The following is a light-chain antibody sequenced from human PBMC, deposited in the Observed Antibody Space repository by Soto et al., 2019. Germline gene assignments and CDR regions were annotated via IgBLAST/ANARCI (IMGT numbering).Light chain of an antibody. J-gene: IGLJ2*01. CDR2: EVS. CDR3: SSYAGSNSVV. V-gene: IGLV2-8*01. Sequence: QSVLTQPPSASGSPGQSVTISCTGTSSDVGGYNYVSWYQQHPGKAPKLMIYEVSKRPSGVPDRFSGSKSGNTASLTVSGLQSEDEADYYFSSYAGSNSVVFGGGIMLTVL. CDR1: SSDVGGYNY.